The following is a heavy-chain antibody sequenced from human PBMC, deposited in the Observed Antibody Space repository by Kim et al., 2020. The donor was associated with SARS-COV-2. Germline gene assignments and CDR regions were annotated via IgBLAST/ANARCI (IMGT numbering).Heavy chain of an antibody. Sequence: NPSLKSRVTISVDTSKNQYSLKLSSVTAADTAVYCGARALWDSRGYCFDYWGQRALVTVSS. V-gene: IGHV4-59*01. J-gene: IGHJ4*02. D-gene: IGHD3-22*01. CDR3: ARALWDSRGYCFDY.